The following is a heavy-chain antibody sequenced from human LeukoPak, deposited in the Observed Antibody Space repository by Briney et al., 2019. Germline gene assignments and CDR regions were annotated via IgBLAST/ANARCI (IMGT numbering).Heavy chain of an antibody. CDR3: ARDRITMVRGALRYYGMDV. CDR2: IYYSGTT. J-gene: IGHJ6*02. V-gene: IGHV4-59*01. CDR1: GGSLSSYY. D-gene: IGHD3-10*01. Sequence: SETLSLTCTVSGGSLSSYYWSWIRQPPGKGLEWMGYIYYSGTTNYNPPLKSRVTISVDTSKNQFSLKLNSVTAADTAVYYCARDRITMVRGALRYYGMDVWGQGTTVTVSS.